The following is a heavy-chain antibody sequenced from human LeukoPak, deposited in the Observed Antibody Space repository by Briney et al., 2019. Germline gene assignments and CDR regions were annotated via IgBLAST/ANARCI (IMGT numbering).Heavy chain of an antibody. Sequence: PSETLSLTCTVSGGSISSGSYYWSWIRQPAGKGLEWIGYISYSGVTESNPSLKSRVTISVDTSKNQFSLKLSSVTAADTAVYYCTRDRRDGYNYVDLWGQGTLVTVSS. CDR1: GGSISSGSYY. V-gene: IGHV4-61*10. J-gene: IGHJ5*02. CDR2: ISYSGVT. CDR3: TRDRRDGYNYVDL. D-gene: IGHD5-24*01.